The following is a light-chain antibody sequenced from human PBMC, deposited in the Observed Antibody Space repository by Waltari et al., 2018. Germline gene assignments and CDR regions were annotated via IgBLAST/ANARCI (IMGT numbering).Light chain of an antibody. Sequence: QSALTQPPSASGSPGQSATISCTGTSIHFGVYNYVSWYQHHPGKAPKLMIYEVNKRPSGVPDRFSGSKSANTASLTVSGLQAEDEADYYCSSYAGTNNVVFGGGTKLTVL. CDR3: SSYAGTNNVV. J-gene: IGLJ3*02. CDR1: SIHFGVYNY. V-gene: IGLV2-8*01. CDR2: EVN.